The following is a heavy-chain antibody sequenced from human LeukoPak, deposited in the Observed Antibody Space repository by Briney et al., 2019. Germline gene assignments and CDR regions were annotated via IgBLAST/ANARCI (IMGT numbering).Heavy chain of an antibody. CDR2: ISYDGSNK. D-gene: IGHD2-8*01. J-gene: IGHJ3*02. V-gene: IGHV3-30-3*01. CDR1: GFTFSSYA. CDR3: ARDHKWGFDI. Sequence: GGSLRLSCAASGFTFSSYAMHWVRQAPGKGLKWVAVISYDGSNKYYADSVKGRFTISRDNSKNTLYLQMNSLRAEDTAVYFCARDHKWGFDIWGQGTMVTVSS.